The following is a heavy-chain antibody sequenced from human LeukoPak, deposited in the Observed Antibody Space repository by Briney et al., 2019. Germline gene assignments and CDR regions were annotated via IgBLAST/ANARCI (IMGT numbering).Heavy chain of an antibody. Sequence: PGGSLRLSCAASGFTFSGDWMSWVRQARGKGLEWVAHINQDGSEKYYVDSVTGRFSISRDNAKHSLYLQMNSLSADDTAIYYCVRSASYNIDYWGQGTLVTVSS. CDR2: INQDGSEK. CDR3: VRSASYNIDY. CDR1: GFTFSGDW. V-gene: IGHV3-7*01. J-gene: IGHJ4*02. D-gene: IGHD1-14*01.